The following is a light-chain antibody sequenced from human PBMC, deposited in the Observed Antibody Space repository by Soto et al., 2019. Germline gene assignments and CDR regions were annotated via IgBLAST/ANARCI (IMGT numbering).Light chain of an antibody. CDR3: LSYGSSLAAGV. V-gene: IGLV1-40*01. CDR1: SSTIGAGYE. CDR2: GSV. J-gene: IGLJ3*02. Sequence: QSVLRQPPSVSGAPGQKVTISCTGSSSTIGAGYEVHWYQQVPGKAPKSLIYGSVNRPSGVPVRFSGSKAGTSASLAITGFQAEDEADYYCLSYGSSLAAGVFGGVTTLTVL.